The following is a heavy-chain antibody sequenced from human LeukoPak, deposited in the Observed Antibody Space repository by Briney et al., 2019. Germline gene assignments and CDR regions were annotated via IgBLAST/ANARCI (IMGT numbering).Heavy chain of an antibody. Sequence: PGGSLRLSCAASGFALRSYTVTWVRQAPGKSLEWVSSISSTSAYIYYAESVKGRFSISRDNVDNVVHLQMSSLTNEDTAVYYCARVAVAGPTGWFDSWGQGTLVTVSS. CDR3: ARVAVAGPTGWFDS. CDR1: GFALRSYT. J-gene: IGHJ5*01. V-gene: IGHV3-21*01. CDR2: ISSTSAYI. D-gene: IGHD6-19*01.